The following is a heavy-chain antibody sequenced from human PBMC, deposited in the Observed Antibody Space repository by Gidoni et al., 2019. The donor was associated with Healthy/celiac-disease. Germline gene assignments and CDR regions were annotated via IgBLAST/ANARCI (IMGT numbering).Heavy chain of an antibody. CDR2: ISAYNGNT. J-gene: IGHJ3*02. Sequence: QVQLVQSGAEVKKPGASVKVSCKASGYTLTSYGISWVRQAPGQGLEWMGWISAYNGNTNYAQKLKGRVTMTTDTSTSTAYMELRSLRSDDTAVYYCATRWGAYCGGDCFGAFDIWGQGTMVTVSS. D-gene: IGHD2-21*02. CDR3: ATRWGAYCGGDCFGAFDI. CDR1: GYTLTSYG. V-gene: IGHV1-18*01.